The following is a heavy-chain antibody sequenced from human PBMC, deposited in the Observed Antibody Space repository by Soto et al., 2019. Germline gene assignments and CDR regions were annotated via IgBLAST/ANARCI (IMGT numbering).Heavy chain of an antibody. CDR3: ARDLLGGSYPVFDP. Sequence: QVQLVQSGAEVKKPGASVKVSCKASGYTFTSYAMHWVRQAPGQRLEWMGWINAGNGNTKYSQKYQGKVPSTRDTSASTAYMELSSLRSDDTAVYDCARDLLGGSYPVFDPLGQGNLVTVSS. CDR1: GYTFTSYA. D-gene: IGHD1-26*01. CDR2: INAGNGNT. V-gene: IGHV1-3*01. J-gene: IGHJ5*02.